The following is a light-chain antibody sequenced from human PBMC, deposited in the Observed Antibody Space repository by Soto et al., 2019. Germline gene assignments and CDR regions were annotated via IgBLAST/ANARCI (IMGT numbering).Light chain of an antibody. CDR2: GAS. V-gene: IGKV3-20*01. CDR3: QQYGSSPAVT. CDR1: QSVSSSY. J-gene: IGKJ4*01. Sequence: EIVLTQSPGTQSLSPGERATLSGRASQSVSSSYLAWYQQKPGQAPRLLIYGASRRATGIPDRFSGSGSGTDFTLTISRLEPEDFAVYYCQQYGSSPAVTFGGGTKVEIK.